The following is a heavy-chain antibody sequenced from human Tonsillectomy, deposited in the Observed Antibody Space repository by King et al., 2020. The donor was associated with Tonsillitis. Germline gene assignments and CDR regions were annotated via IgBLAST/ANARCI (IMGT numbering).Heavy chain of an antibody. CDR1: GFTFTNVW. V-gene: IGHV3-15*01. D-gene: IGHD2/OR15-2a*01. CDR2: IKSKGDGGAT. J-gene: IGHJ6*02. CDR3: TPGAKYRGLDV. Sequence: VQLVESGGDLVKPGGSLRLSCAASGFTFTNVWMSWVRQAPGKGLEWGGGIKSKGDGGATEYDAPVKGKFTISRDDSSKMVFLQLNSLRPEDTAVYYCTPGAKYRGLDVWGQGTTVTVSS.